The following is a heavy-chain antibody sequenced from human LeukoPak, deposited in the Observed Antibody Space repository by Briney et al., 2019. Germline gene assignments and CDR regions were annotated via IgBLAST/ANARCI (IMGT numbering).Heavy chain of an antibody. CDR1: GGSISSNY. D-gene: IGHD3-10*01. J-gene: IGHJ4*02. CDR3: AREYYGSGNSSPSHSDY. V-gene: IGHV4-59*01. CDR2: IYYSGSA. Sequence: SETLSLTCTVYGGSISSNYWSWIRQPPGKGLEWIGYIYYSGSANYNPSLETRVTLSVDTSKNQFSLKLSSVTAADTAVYYCAREYYGSGNSSPSHSDYWGQGTRVTVSS.